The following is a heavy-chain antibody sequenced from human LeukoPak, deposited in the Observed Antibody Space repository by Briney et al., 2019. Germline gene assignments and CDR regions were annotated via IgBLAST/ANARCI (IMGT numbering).Heavy chain of an antibody. CDR3: VVQSLGYHYDSSGYYS. V-gene: IGHV4-39*01. CDR2: IYYSGST. Sequence: PSETLSLTCTVSGGSISSSSYYWGWIRQPPGKGLEWIGSIYYSGSTYYNPSLKSRVTISVDTSKNQFSLKLSSVTAADTAVYYCVVQSLGYHYDSSGYYSWGQGTLVTVSS. D-gene: IGHD3-22*01. CDR1: GGSISSSSYY. J-gene: IGHJ4*02.